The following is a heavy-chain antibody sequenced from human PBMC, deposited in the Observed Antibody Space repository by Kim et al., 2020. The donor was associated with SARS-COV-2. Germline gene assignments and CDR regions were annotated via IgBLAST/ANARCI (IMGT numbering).Heavy chain of an antibody. V-gene: IGHV3-33*06. CDR1: GFTFSSYG. J-gene: IGHJ6*02. Sequence: GGSLRLSCAASGFTFSSYGMHWVRQAPGKGLEWVAVIWYDGSNKYYADSVKGRFTISRDNSKNTLYLQMNSLRAEDTAVYYCAKEGGITMVRGVPAHYYGMDVWGQGTTVTVSS. CDR3: AKEGGITMVRGVPAHYYGMDV. D-gene: IGHD3-10*01. CDR2: IWYDGSNK.